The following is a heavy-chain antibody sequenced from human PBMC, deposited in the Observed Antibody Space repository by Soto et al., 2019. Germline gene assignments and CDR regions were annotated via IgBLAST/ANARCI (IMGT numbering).Heavy chain of an antibody. D-gene: IGHD3-10*01. Sequence: PSETLSLTCAVYGGSFSGYYWSWIRQPPGKGLEWIGEINHSGSTNYNPSLKSRVTISVDTSKNQLSLKLSSVTAADTAVYYCATTGSVWYGVRYYFDYWGQGTLVTVST. CDR3: ATTGSVWYGVRYYFDY. CDR2: INHSGST. J-gene: IGHJ4*02. V-gene: IGHV4-34*01. CDR1: GGSFSGYY.